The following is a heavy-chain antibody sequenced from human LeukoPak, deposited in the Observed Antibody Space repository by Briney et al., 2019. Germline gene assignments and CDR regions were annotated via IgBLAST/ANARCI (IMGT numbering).Heavy chain of an antibody. J-gene: IGHJ4*02. D-gene: IGHD3-22*01. CDR3: ARDNTISGYYEIGY. CDR1: GFSVSTNY. V-gene: IGHV3-53*01. CDR2: ISNDGIT. Sequence: GGSLRLSCAASGFSVSTNYMIWVRQAPGMGLECVSVISNDGITYYADSVKGRFSISRDTSKNIVFLQMNNLRAEDTAVYYCARDNTISGYYEIGYWGQGTLVTVSS.